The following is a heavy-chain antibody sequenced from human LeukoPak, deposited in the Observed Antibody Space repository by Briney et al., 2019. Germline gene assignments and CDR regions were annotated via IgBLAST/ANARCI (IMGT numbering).Heavy chain of an antibody. D-gene: IGHD1-26*01. J-gene: IGHJ4*02. CDR1: GFTFSSYG. CDR2: ISSGSSAI. CDR3: ARKNPNSGSHDFDY. Sequence: PGGSLRLSCAASGFTFSSYGMHWVRQAPGKGLEWVSYISSGSSAILYADSVKGRFTVSRDNANNSLYLQMNSLTAEDTAVYYCARKNPNSGSHDFDYWGQGTLLTVSS. V-gene: IGHV3-48*01.